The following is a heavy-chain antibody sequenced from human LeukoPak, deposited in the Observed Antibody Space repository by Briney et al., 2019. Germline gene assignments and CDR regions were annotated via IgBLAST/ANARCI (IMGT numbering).Heavy chain of an antibody. D-gene: IGHD3-22*01. Sequence: GGSLRLSCVASGFTFSDYGTYWVRQAPGKGLEWVAVISYDGRKMKYADSVKGRFTISRDNSKDTLSLHMNTLRTEDTAVYYCARDYYDSSGYYYLPDYWGQGTLVTVSS. J-gene: IGHJ4*02. CDR2: ISYDGRKM. V-gene: IGHV3-30*03. CDR3: ARDYYDSSGYYYLPDY. CDR1: GFTFSDYG.